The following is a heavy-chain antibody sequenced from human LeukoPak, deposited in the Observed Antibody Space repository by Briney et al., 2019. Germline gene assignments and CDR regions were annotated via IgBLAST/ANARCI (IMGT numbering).Heavy chain of an antibody. CDR1: GGSISSDDHY. D-gene: IGHD2-8*02. V-gene: IGHV4-30-4*01. Sequence: PSETLSLTCIVSGGSISSDDHYWSWIRQSPGKNLEWIGYVNYLGGAYYNPSLRSRLNISLDTSKNHFSLKLRSVSVADTAIYSCARAQTHGLPGWFDSWGQGILVTVSS. J-gene: IGHJ5*01. CDR2: VNYLGGA. CDR3: ARAQTHGLPGWFDS.